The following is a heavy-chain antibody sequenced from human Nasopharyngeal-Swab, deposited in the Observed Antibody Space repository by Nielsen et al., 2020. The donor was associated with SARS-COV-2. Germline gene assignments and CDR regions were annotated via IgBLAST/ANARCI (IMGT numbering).Heavy chain of an antibody. CDR1: GFTVSSNY. Sequence: GESLKISCEASGFTVSSNYMSWVRQAPGKGLEWVSSISSSSSYIYYADSVKGRFTISRDNAKNSLYLQMNSLRAEDTAVYYCARADAFDIWGQGTMVTVSS. V-gene: IGHV3-21*01. J-gene: IGHJ3*02. CDR3: ARADAFDI. CDR2: ISSSSSYI.